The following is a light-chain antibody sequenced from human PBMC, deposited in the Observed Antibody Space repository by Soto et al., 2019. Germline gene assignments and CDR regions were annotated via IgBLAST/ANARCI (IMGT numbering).Light chain of an antibody. CDR3: QVWDSSSVV. CDR2: RDT. CDR1: SIGSKS. V-gene: IGLV3-9*01. J-gene: IGLJ2*01. Sequence: SYELTQPLSVSVALGQTARITCGGNSIGSKSLHWYQQRPGQAPVLVIYRDTKRPSGITERLSGANSGNTATLTISRAQAGDEADYYWQVWDSSSVVFGGGTKLTVL.